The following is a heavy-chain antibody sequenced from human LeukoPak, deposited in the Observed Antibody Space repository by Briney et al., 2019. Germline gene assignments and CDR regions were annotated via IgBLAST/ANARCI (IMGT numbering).Heavy chain of an antibody. CDR3: ARDRSTSENWFDP. V-gene: IGHV1-2*02. D-gene: IGHD2-2*01. CDR1: GYTFTGYY. CDR2: INSNSGGT. Sequence: ASVKVSCKASGYTFTGYYMHWVRQAPGQGLEWMGWINSNSGGTNYAQKFQGRVTMTRDTSISTAYMELSRLRSDDTAVYYCARDRSTSENWFDPWGQGTLVTVSS. J-gene: IGHJ5*02.